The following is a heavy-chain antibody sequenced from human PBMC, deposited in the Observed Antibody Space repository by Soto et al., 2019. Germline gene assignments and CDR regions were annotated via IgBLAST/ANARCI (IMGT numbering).Heavy chain of an antibody. CDR1: GGSISSGDYS. Sequence: QLQLQESGSGLVKPSRTLSLTCIVSGGSISSGDYSWNWIRQSPGKGLQWIGYISPSGTTYYNPSLKSRVTISLDRSKNHFSLTLSSVTAAETAVSYCARSTALVRQYFDSWGQGTLVTVSS. J-gene: IGHJ4*02. D-gene: IGHD5-18*01. CDR2: ISPSGTT. CDR3: ARSTALVRQYFDS. V-gene: IGHV4-30-2*06.